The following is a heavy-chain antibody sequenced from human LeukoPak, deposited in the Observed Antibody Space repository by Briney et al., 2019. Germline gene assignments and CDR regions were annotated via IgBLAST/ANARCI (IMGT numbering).Heavy chain of an antibody. V-gene: IGHV4-34*01. CDR2: INHSGST. J-gene: IGHJ6*03. CDR3: ARGRVVPRQYSSSWHYYYYYMDV. D-gene: IGHD6-13*01. Sequence: PSETLSLTCAVYGGSFSGYYWSWIRQPPGKGLEWIGEINHSGSTNYNPSLKSRVTVSVDTSKNQFSLKLSSVTAADTAVYYCARGRVVPRQYSSSWHYYYYYMDVWGKGTTVTVSS. CDR1: GGSFSGYY.